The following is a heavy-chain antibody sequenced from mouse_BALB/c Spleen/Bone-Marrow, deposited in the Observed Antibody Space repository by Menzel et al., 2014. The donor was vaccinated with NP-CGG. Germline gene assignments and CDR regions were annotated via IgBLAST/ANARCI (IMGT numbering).Heavy chain of an antibody. CDR3: ARLGDYGWFAY. D-gene: IGHD2-4*01. Sequence: EVQVVESGGGLVQPGGSLKLSCAASGFDFSRYWMSWVRQAPGKGLEWIGEVNPDSSTINYTPSLKDRFIISRDNAKNTLYLQMSKVRSEDTALYYCARLGDYGWFAYWGQGTLVTVSA. V-gene: IGHV4-1*02. CDR2: VNPDSSTI. CDR1: GFDFSRYW. J-gene: IGHJ3*01.